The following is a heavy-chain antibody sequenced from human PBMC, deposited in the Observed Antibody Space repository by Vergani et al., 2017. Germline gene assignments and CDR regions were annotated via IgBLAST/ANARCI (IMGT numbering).Heavy chain of an antibody. J-gene: IGHJ2*01. Sequence: QVQLVESGGGVVQPGRSLRLSCAASGFTFSRYGMHWVRQAPGKGLEWVAVIWYDGSNKYYADSVKGRFTISRDNSKNTLYLQMNSLRAEDTAVYYCARDVVPAAMWYFDLWGRGTLVTVSS. V-gene: IGHV3-33*01. D-gene: IGHD2-2*01. CDR2: IWYDGSNK. CDR3: ARDVVPAAMWYFDL. CDR1: GFTFSRYG.